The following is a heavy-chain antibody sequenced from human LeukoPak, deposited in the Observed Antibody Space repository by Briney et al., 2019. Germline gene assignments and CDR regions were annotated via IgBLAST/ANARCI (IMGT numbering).Heavy chain of an antibody. D-gene: IGHD2-2*01. CDR3: ARDPGYCSSTSCYGQEYFQH. CDR2: IIPIFGTA. J-gene: IGHJ1*01. CDR1: GGTFSSYA. V-gene: IGHV1-69*05. Sequence: SVKVSCKASGGTFSSYAISWVRQAPGQGLEWMGGIIPIFGTANYAQKFQGRVTITTDESTSTAYMELSSLRSEDTAVYYCARDPGYCSSTSCYGQEYFQHWGQGTLVTVSS.